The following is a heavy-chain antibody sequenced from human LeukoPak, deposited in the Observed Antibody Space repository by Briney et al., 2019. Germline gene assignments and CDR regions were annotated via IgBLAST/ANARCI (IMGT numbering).Heavy chain of an antibody. Sequence: SVDGGHIKYADSAKGRFTISRDNSKGTLYLQMNSLRAEDTAVYYCARAGEDFWSGSNWFDPWGQGTLVTVSS. J-gene: IGHJ5*02. CDR2: SVDGGHI. V-gene: IGHV3-23*01. D-gene: IGHD3-3*01. CDR3: ARAGEDFWSGSNWFDP.